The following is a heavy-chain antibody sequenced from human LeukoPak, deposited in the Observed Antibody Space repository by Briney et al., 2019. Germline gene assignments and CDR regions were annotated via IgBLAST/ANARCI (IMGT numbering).Heavy chain of an antibody. CDR1: GFTFDDYG. Sequence: GGSLRLSCAASGFTFDDYGMSWVRQGPGKGLEWVSAINRNGDSTGYADSVKGRFTISRDNAKNSLYLQMNSLRAEDTALYYCARMNYVSSGWGAPFDYWGQGTLVTVSS. J-gene: IGHJ4*02. CDR2: INRNGDST. CDR3: ARMNYVSSGWGAPFDY. V-gene: IGHV3-20*04. D-gene: IGHD1-7*01.